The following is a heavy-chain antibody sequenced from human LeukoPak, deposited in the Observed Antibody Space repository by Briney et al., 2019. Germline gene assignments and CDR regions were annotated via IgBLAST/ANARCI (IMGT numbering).Heavy chain of an antibody. CDR1: GYTFTSYG. D-gene: IGHD3-10*01. CDR3: ARGGRLWSGARYYYYMDV. CDR2: ISAHNGNT. Sequence: ASVKVSCKASGYTFTSYGISWVRQAPGQGLEWMGWISAHNGNTNYAQKFQGRVTITADESTSTAYMELSSLRSEDTAVYYCARGGRLWSGARYYYYMDVWGKGTTVTISS. J-gene: IGHJ6*03. V-gene: IGHV1-18*01.